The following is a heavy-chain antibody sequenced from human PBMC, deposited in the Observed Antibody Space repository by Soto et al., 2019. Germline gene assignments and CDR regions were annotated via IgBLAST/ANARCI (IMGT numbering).Heavy chain of an antibody. CDR3: ARVRTAGADY. D-gene: IGHD6-13*01. CDR2: ISSSCSTI. J-gene: IGHJ4*02. CDR1: GFTFSSYE. V-gene: IGHV3-48*03. Sequence: EVQLVESGGGLVQPGGSLRLSCAASGFTFSSYEMNWVRQAPGKGLEWVSYISSSCSTIYYADSVKGRFTISRDNAKNSLYMQKNRLRTEDTAVYYCARVRTAGADYWRQGTLVTVST.